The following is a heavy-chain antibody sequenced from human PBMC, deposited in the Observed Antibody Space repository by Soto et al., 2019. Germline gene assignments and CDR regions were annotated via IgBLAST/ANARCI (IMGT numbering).Heavy chain of an antibody. CDR1: GGTFSSYA. V-gene: IGHV1-69*01. Sequence: QVQLVQSGAEVKKPGSSVKVSCKASGGTFSSYAISWVRQAPGQGLEWMGGFIPMFNRPHSARKFQGRVTITEDESTSTAYMDLSSLISEDTAVYYCARGQFHHVSNYYYALDVWGQGTTVTVSS. CDR3: ARGQFHHVSNYYYALDV. J-gene: IGHJ6*02. CDR2: FIPMFNRP.